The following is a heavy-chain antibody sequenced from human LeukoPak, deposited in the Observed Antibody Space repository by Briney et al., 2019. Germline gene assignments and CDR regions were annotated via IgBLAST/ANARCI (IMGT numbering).Heavy chain of an antibody. J-gene: IGHJ4*02. CDR2: MNPNSGNT. CDR1: GYTFTSYD. CDR3: ARGRRYDSSGYYYR. D-gene: IGHD3-22*01. V-gene: IGHV1-8*01. Sequence: ASVKVSCKASGYTFTSYDINWVRQATGQGLEWMGWMNPNSGNTGYAQKFQGRVTMTRNTSISTAYTELSSLRSEDTAVYYCARGRRYDSSGYYYRWGQGTLVTVSS.